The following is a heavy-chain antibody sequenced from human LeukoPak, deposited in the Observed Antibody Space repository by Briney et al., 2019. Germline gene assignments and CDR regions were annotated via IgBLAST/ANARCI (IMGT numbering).Heavy chain of an antibody. CDR2: ISAYNGNT. J-gene: IGHJ5*02. D-gene: IGHD1-26*01. CDR3: AREAGPFSGSSDNWFDP. Sequence: ASVKVSCKASGYTFTSYGIGWVRQAPGQGLEWMGWISAYNGNTNYAQKLQGRVTMTTDTSTSTAYMELSSLRSEDTAVYYCAREAGPFSGSSDNWFDPWGQGTLVTVSS. V-gene: IGHV1-18*01. CDR1: GYTFTSYG.